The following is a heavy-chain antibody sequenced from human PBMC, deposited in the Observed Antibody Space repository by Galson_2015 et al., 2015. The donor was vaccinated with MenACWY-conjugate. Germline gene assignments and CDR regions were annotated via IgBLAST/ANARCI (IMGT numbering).Heavy chain of an antibody. J-gene: IGHJ3*02. CDR2: IKQDASEK. V-gene: IGHV3-7*03. CDR1: GFSFSGSW. D-gene: IGHD4-17*01. Sequence: SLRLSCAASGFSFSGSWMSWVRQAPGKGLEWVANIKQDASEKYYVDPVKGRFAISRDNAKTSLYLQMNSLGAEDTAVYYCARGPRYGAFDIWGQGTMVPVSP. CDR3: ARGPRYGAFDI.